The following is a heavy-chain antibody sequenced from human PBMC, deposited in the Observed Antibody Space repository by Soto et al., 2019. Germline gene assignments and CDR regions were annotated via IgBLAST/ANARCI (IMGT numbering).Heavy chain of an antibody. CDR3: ARTLLSQRIGAFDI. Sequence: GESLKISCAASGFTFSSYGMHWVRQAPGKGLEWVAVIWYDGSNKYYADSVKGRFTISRDNSKNTLYLQMNSLRAEDTAVYYCARTLLSQRIGAFDIWGQGTMVTVSS. CDR1: GFTFSSYG. V-gene: IGHV3-33*01. CDR2: IWYDGSNK. D-gene: IGHD3-10*01. J-gene: IGHJ3*02.